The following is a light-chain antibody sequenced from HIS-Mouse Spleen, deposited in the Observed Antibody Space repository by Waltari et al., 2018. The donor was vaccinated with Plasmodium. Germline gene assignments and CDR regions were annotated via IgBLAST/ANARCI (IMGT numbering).Light chain of an antibody. CDR1: SSDVGGYNY. CDR2: DVS. V-gene: IGLV2-11*01. Sequence: QSALTQPRSVSGSPGQSVTISCTGTSSDVGGYNYVSWYHQHPGNAPKLMIYDVSKRPSGVPDRFSGSKSGNTASLTISGLQAEDEADYYCYSTDSSGNHRVFGGGTKLTVL. J-gene: IGLJ3*02. CDR3: YSTDSSGNHRV.